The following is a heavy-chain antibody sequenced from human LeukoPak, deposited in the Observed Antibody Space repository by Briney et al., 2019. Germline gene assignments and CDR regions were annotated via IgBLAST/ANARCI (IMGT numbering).Heavy chain of an antibody. D-gene: IGHD2-2*01. J-gene: IGHJ4*02. CDR3: TTLFFQLPHQDFDY. CDR2: IRSKAYGGTT. V-gene: IGHV3-49*04. CDR1: GFTFSSYA. Sequence: GGSLRLSCAASGFTFSSYAMSWVRQAPGKGLEWVGFIRSKAYGGTTEYAASVKGRFTISRDDSKSIAYLQMNSLKTEDTAVYYCTTLFFQLPHQDFDYWGQGTLVTVSS.